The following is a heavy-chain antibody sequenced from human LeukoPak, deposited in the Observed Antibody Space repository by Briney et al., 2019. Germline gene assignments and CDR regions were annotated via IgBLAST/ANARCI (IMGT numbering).Heavy chain of an antibody. CDR3: ASGIVLRFLEWPESFDY. J-gene: IGHJ4*02. CDR2: IYTSGST. Sequence: PSETLSLTCTVSGGSISSYYWSWIRQPAGKGLEWIGRIYTSGSTNYNPSLKRRVTMSVDTSKNQFSLKLSSVTAADTAVYYCASGIVLRFLEWPESFDYWGQGTLVTVSS. V-gene: IGHV4-4*07. D-gene: IGHD3-3*01. CDR1: GGSISSYY.